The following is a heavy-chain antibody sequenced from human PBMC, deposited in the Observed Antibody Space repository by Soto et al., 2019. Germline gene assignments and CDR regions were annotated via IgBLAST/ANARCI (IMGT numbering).Heavy chain of an antibody. J-gene: IGHJ6*02. Sequence: QVQLQESGPGLVKPSQTLSLTCTVSGGSISSGGYYWSWIRQHPGKGLEWIGYIYYSGSTYYNPSRKSRVTISVDTSNNQFSLKLSSVTAADTAFYYCARDSITMVRGVIPYYYYGMDVWGQGTTVTVSS. V-gene: IGHV4-31*03. CDR1: GGSISSGGYY. D-gene: IGHD3-10*01. CDR2: IYYSGST. CDR3: ARDSITMVRGVIPYYYYGMDV.